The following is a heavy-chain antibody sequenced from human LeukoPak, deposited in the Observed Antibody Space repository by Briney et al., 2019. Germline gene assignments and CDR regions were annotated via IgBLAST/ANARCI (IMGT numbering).Heavy chain of an antibody. CDR2: ISCDGSNK. D-gene: IGHD2-2*01. Sequence: GRSLRLSCAASGFTFSSYGMHWVRQAPGKGLEWVAVISCDGSNKYYADSVKGRFTISRDNSKNTLYLQMNSLRAEDTAVYYCAKDQGYCSSTSCYPGAFDIWGQGTMVTVSS. V-gene: IGHV3-30*18. CDR3: AKDQGYCSSTSCYPGAFDI. J-gene: IGHJ3*02. CDR1: GFTFSSYG.